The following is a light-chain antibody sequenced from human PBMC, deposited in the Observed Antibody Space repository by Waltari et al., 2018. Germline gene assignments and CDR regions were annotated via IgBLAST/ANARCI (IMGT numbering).Light chain of an antibody. V-gene: IGLV2-11*01. Sequence: QSDLTQPRSVSGSPGQSVTISCTGTSSDIGGYDYVSWYQKHPGKAPQLIIYDVTQRPSRVPHRFFGSKSGNTASLTISGLQTEDEADYYCCSFAGSYIVVFGAGTKVTVL. J-gene: IGLJ2*01. CDR2: DVT. CDR3: CSFAGSYIVV. CDR1: SSDIGGYDY.